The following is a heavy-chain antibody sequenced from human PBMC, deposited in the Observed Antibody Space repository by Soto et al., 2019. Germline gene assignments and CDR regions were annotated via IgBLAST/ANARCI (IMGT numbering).Heavy chain of an antibody. D-gene: IGHD3-16*01. J-gene: IGHJ4*02. CDR1: GYSFSDYW. Sequence: PGESLKISCKASGYSFSDYWIGWVRQMPGKGLEWMGSIYPADSLTRHSPSFQGQVTVSVDKSISTAYVQWSSLKASDSAIYYCFRGGVTSRTFDYWGQGTLVTVSS. CDR3: FRGGVTSRTFDY. CDR2: IYPADSLT. V-gene: IGHV5-51*01.